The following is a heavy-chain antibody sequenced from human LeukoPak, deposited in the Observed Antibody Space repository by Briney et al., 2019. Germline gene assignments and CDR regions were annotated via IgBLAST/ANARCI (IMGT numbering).Heavy chain of an antibody. V-gene: IGHV1-46*01. CDR2: INPSGGST. CDR1: GYTFTSYY. D-gene: IGHD6-13*01. J-gene: IGHJ6*02. CDR3: ARSGAAAINYYYYGMDV. Sequence: ASVEVSCKASGYTFTSYYMHWVRQAPGQGLEWMGIINPSGGSTSYAQKFQGRVTMTRDTSTSTVYMELSSLRSEDTAVYYCARSGAAAINYYYYGMDVWGQGTTVTVSS.